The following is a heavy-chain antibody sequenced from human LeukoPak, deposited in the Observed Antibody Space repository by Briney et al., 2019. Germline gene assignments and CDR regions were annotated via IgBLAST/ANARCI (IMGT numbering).Heavy chain of an antibody. J-gene: IGHJ5*02. CDR3: ARTAVAGTLRWFDL. D-gene: IGHD6-19*01. CDR1: DFTFSNFG. V-gene: IGHV3-30*02. Sequence: PGGSLRLSCVASDFTFSNFGMHWVRQAPGKGLEWLSFIRYDGSNNYHADSVKGRFSISRDNSKNTLRLQMNTLRPDDTAVYYCARTAVAGTLRWFDLWGQGTLVIVSS. CDR2: IRYDGSNN.